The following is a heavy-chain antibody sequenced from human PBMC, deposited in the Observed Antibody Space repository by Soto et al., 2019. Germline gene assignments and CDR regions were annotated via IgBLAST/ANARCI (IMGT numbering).Heavy chain of an antibody. CDR1: GFTFSSYA. Sequence: HPGGSLRLSCAASGFTFSSYAMHWVRQAPGKGLEWVAVISYDGSNKYYADSVKGRFTISRDNSKNTLYLQMNSLRAEDTAVYYCAREIAQLAQIDYWGQGTLVTVSS. CDR3: AREIAQLAQIDY. V-gene: IGHV3-30-3*01. D-gene: IGHD6-13*01. J-gene: IGHJ4*02. CDR2: ISYDGSNK.